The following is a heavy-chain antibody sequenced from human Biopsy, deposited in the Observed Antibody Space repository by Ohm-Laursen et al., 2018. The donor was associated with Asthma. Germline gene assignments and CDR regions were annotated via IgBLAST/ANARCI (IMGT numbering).Heavy chain of an antibody. CDR1: GFTFSNYG. J-gene: IGHJ4*02. CDR3: AKDERAYYGSDSKYMQPAPLGD. V-gene: IGHV3-23*01. Sequence: SLRLSCSASGFTFSNYGMHWVRQAPGKGLEWVSSITGSGGFTYYADSVKGRFTISRDKSDNTLYLQMNSLTAEDTAVYHCAKDERAYYGSDSKYMQPAPLGDWGQGTVVIVSA. D-gene: IGHD2-21*01. CDR2: ITGSGGFT.